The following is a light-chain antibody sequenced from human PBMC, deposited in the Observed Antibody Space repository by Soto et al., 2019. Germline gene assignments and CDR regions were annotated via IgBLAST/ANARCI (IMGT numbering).Light chain of an antibody. CDR2: EVS. J-gene: IGLJ3*02. CDR3: SSYTSSSTRV. CDR1: SSDVGGYNF. Sequence: SALTQPASVSRGPGQSITLSCTGTSSDVGGYNFVSWYHQHPGKPPKLLIYEVSNRPSGVSNRFSGSKSGNTASLTISGLQAEDEADYYCSSYTSSSTRVFGGGTKLTVL. V-gene: IGLV2-14*01.